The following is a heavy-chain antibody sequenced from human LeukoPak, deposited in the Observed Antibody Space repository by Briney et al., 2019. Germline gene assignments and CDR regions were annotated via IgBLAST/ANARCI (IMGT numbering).Heavy chain of an antibody. V-gene: IGHV1-2*02. CDR1: GYTFTGYY. CDR2: INPNSGGT. Sequence: ASVKVSCKASGYTFTGYYMHWVRQAPGQGLEWMGWINPNSGGTNYAQKFQGRVTMTRDTSISTAYMELSRLRSDDTAVYYCARELNYYGSGSPGYWGQGTLVTVSS. D-gene: IGHD3-10*01. CDR3: ARELNYYGSGSPGY. J-gene: IGHJ4*02.